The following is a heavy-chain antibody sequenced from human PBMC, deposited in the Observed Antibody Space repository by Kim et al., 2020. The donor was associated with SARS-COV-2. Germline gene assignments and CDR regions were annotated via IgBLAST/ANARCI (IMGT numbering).Heavy chain of an antibody. D-gene: IGHD6-13*01. V-gene: IGHV4-34*01. J-gene: IGHJ5*02. CDR1: GGSFSGYY. Sequence: SETLSLTCAVYGGSFSGYYWSWIRQPPGKGLEWIGEINHSGSTNYNPSLKSRVTISVDTSKNQFSLKLSSVTAADTAVYYCARRYSSSWYFSSGWFDPWG. CDR2: INHSGST. CDR3: ARRYSSSWYFSSGWFDP.